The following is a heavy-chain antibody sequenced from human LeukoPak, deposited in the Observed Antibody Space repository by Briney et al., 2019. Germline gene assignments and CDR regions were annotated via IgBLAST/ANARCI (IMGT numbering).Heavy chain of an antibody. V-gene: IGHV4-39*01. CDR3: ARQAIAVAGTRDLLAFDI. Sequence: PSETLSLTCTVSGGSISSSSYYWGWIRQPPVKGLEWIGSIYYSGSTYYNPSLKSRVTISVDTSKNQFSLKLSSVTAADTAVYYCARQAIAVAGTRDLLAFDIWGQGTMVTVSS. D-gene: IGHD6-19*01. J-gene: IGHJ3*02. CDR2: IYYSGST. CDR1: GGSISSSSYY.